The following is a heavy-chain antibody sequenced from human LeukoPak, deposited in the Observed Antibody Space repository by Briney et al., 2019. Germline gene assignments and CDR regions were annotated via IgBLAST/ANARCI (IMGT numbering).Heavy chain of an antibody. D-gene: IGHD2-15*01. J-gene: IGHJ5*02. CDR2: INHSRST. CDR1: GGSFRGYY. CDR3: ARVGIVVVVAATPNWFDP. V-gene: IGHV4-34*01. Sequence: SETLSLTCAVYGGSFRGYYWSWIRQPPGKGLEWIGEINHSRSTNYNPSLKSRVTISVDTSKNQFSLKLSSVTAADTAVYYCARVGIVVVVAATPNWFDPWGQGTLVTVSS.